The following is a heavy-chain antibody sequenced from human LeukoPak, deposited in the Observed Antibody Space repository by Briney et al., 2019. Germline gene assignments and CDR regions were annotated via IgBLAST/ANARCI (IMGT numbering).Heavy chain of an antibody. Sequence: PSETLSLTCTVSGGSISSSSYYWGWIRQPPGKGLEWIGSIYYSGSTYYNPSLKSRVTISVDTSKNQFSLKLSSVTAADTAVYYCANTDDYSNYEYYFDYWGQGTLVTVSS. D-gene: IGHD4-11*01. V-gene: IGHV4-39*01. CDR2: IYYSGST. CDR1: GGSISSSSYY. CDR3: ANTDDYSNYEYYFDY. J-gene: IGHJ4*02.